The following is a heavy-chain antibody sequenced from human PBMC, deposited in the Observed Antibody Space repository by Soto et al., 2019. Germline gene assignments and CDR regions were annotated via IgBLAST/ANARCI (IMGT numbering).Heavy chain of an antibody. CDR1: GYTSNNYD. D-gene: IGHD3-10*01. CDR3: TRAYGAETFDF. CDR2: MNPNSGNT. Sequence: ASVKVSCKASGYTSNNYDIHWVRQAPGHGLEWMGWMNPNSGNTGYAQNFRGRVTMTQNTAIGTAYMELSSLRSDDTATYYCTRAYGAETFDFWGQGTRVTVSS. V-gene: IGHV1-8*02. J-gene: IGHJ5*01.